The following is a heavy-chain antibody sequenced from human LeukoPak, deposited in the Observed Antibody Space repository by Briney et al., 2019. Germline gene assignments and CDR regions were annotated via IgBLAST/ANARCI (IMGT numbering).Heavy chain of an antibody. CDR3: VIPTVRYCSGGSCDPGVDYYYYYMDV. CDR2: IIPIFGTA. Sequence: SVKVSCKASGGTFSSYAISWVRQAPGQGLEWMGRIIPIFGTANYAQKFQGRVTITTDESTSTAYMELSSLRSEDTAVYYCVIPTVRYCSGGSCDPGVDYYYYYMDVWGKGTPVTVSS. V-gene: IGHV1-69*05. D-gene: IGHD2-15*01. J-gene: IGHJ6*03. CDR1: GGTFSSYA.